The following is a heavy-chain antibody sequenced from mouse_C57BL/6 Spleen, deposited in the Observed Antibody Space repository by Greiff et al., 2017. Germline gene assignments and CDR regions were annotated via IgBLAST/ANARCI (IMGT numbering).Heavy chain of an antibody. J-gene: IGHJ4*01. CDR2: INPNYGTT. CDR1: GYSFTDYN. Sequence: VQLQQSGPELVKPGASVKISCKASGYSFTDYNMNWVKQSNGKSLEWIGVINPNYGTTSYNQKFNGKATLTVDKSSSTAYMQLNSLTSEDSAVYYCARKKSSLFYYAMDYWGQGTSVTVSS. V-gene: IGHV1-39*01. CDR3: ARKKSSLFYYAMDY. D-gene: IGHD1-1*01.